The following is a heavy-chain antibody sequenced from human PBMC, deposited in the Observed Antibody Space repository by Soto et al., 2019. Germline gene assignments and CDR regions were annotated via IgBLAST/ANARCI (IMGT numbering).Heavy chain of an antibody. CDR1: GGTFSSYT. Sequence: ASVKVSCKASGGTFSSYTISWVRQAPGQGLEWMGRIIPILGIANYAQKFRGRVTITADKSTSTAYMELSSLRSEDTAVYYCASDCSGGSCYFDYWGQGTLVTVSS. CDR2: IIPILGIA. CDR3: ASDCSGGSCYFDY. D-gene: IGHD2-15*01. J-gene: IGHJ4*02. V-gene: IGHV1-69*02.